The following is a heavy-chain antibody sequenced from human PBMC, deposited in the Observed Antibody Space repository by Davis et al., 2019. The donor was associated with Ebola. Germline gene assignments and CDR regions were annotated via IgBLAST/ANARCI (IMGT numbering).Heavy chain of an antibody. CDR1: GFTFRASD. CDR3: TRPGLDSYYGVDV. V-gene: IGHV3-73*01. J-gene: IGHJ6*02. Sequence: GESLKISCAASGFTFRASDMHWVRQASGKGLEWIGHIRTKLHSYATAFAASVKGRFTISRDDSKATAYLQMNSLKTEDTAVYYCTRPGLDSYYGVDVWGQGTTVTVSS. CDR2: IRTKLHSYAT.